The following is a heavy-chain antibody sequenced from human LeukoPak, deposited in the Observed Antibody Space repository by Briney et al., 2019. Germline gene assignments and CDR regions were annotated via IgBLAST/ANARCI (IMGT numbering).Heavy chain of an antibody. CDR3: ARGTGALLH. CDR2: TYYRSKWYS. CDR1: GDSVSSNSAA. J-gene: IGHJ4*02. V-gene: IGHV6-1*01. D-gene: IGHD1-14*01. Sequence: SQTLSLTCAISGDSVSSNSAAWNWLRQSPSRGLEWLGRTYYRSKWYSYSAVSVKSRIIINPDTSKNQFSLQLNSVTPEDTAVYYCARGTGALLHWGQGILVTVSS.